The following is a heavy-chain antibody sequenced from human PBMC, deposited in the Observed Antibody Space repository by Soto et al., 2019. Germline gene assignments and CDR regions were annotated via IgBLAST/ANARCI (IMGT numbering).Heavy chain of an antibody. V-gene: IGHV2-5*02. Sequence: QITLKESGPTLVKPTQTLTLTCTFSGFSLSAYGVGVGWIRQPPRKALEWLALIYWDDDKRYSPSLKSRLTITQDPSKNQVVLTMTNMDPVDTATYYCAHAVGSWGRSYFDSWGQGTLVTVSS. CDR2: IYWDDDK. CDR1: GFSLSAYGVG. D-gene: IGHD1-26*01. CDR3: AHAVGSWGRSYFDS. J-gene: IGHJ4*02.